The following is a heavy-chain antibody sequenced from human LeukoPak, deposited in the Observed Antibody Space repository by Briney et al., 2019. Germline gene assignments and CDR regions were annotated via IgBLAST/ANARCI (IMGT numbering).Heavy chain of an antibody. CDR2: ISGSGGST. CDR1: GFTFSSYG. J-gene: IGHJ4*02. V-gene: IGHV3-23*01. D-gene: IGHD3-3*01. Sequence: GGSLRLSCAASGFTFSSYGMSWVRQAPGKGLEWVSAISGSGGSTYYADSVKGRFTISRDNAKNSLYLQMNSLRAEDTAVYYCARRQGDTIFGVAPYYFDYWGQGTLVTVSS. CDR3: ARRQGDTIFGVAPYYFDY.